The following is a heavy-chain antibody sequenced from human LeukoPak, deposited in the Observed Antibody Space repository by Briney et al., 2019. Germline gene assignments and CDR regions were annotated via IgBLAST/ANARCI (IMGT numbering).Heavy chain of an antibody. CDR2: ISWNSGSI. CDR1: GFTFDDYA. D-gene: IGHD3-22*01. CDR3: AKDSGGYYYDSSGYYGDAFDI. J-gene: IGHJ3*02. V-gene: IGHV3-9*01. Sequence: GGSLRLSCAASGFTFDDYAMHWVRRAPGKGLEWVSGISWNSGSIGYADSVKGRFTISRDNAKNSLYLQMNSLRAEDTALYYCAKDSGGYYYDSSGYYGDAFDIWGQGTMVTVSS.